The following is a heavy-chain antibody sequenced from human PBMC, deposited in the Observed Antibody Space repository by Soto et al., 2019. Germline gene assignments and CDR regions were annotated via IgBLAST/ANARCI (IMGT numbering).Heavy chain of an antibody. CDR2: ISWNSGSI. V-gene: IGHV3-9*01. CDR1: GFTFDDYA. D-gene: IGHD2-8*02. J-gene: IGHJ6*02. Sequence: EVQLVESGGGLVQPGRSLRLSCAASGFTFDDYAMHWVRQAPGKGLEWVSGISWNSGSIGYADSVKGRFTISRDNAKNSLYLQMNSLRAEDTALYYCAKDRVVYAPYYYYGMDVWGQGTTVTVSS. CDR3: AKDRVVYAPYYYYGMDV.